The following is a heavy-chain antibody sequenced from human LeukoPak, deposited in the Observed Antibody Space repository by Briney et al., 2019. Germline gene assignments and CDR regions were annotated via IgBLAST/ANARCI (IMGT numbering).Heavy chain of an antibody. J-gene: IGHJ4*02. Sequence: SETLSLTCTVSGGSISSGNYYWSWIRQPAGKGLEWIGRIYTSGSTNYNPSLMSRVTISLDPSKNQFSLKLSSVTAADTALYYCAREFCSSASCPFDFWGQGTLVTVSS. V-gene: IGHV4-61*02. CDR3: AREFCSSASCPFDF. D-gene: IGHD2-2*01. CDR2: IYTSGST. CDR1: GGSISSGNYY.